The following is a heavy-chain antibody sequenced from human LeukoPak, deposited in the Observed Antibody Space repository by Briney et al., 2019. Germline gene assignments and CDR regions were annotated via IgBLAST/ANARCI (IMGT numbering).Heavy chain of an antibody. CDR3: ARSPKVVSRYFDWLYRGEPYYFDY. CDR1: GYTFTSYY. J-gene: IGHJ4*02. V-gene: IGHV1-46*01. D-gene: IGHD3-9*01. Sequence: ASVKVSCKASGYTFTSYYMHWVRQAPGQGLEWMGIINPSGGSTSYAQKFQGRVTMTRDTSTSTVYMELSSLRSEDTAVYYCARSPKVVSRYFDWLYRGEPYYFDYWGQGTLVTVSS. CDR2: INPSGGST.